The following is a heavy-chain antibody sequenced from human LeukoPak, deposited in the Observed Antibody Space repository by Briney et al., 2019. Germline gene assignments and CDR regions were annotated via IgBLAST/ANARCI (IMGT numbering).Heavy chain of an antibody. D-gene: IGHD6-19*01. Sequence: SETLSLTCTVSGGSISSGSYYWSWIRQPAGKGLEWIGRIYTSGSTNYNPSLKSRVTISVDTSKNQFSLKLSSVTAADTAVYYCARDYSSGWRTNWFDPWGQGTLVTVSS. CDR3: ARDYSSGWRTNWFDP. J-gene: IGHJ5*02. CDR1: GGSISSGSYY. V-gene: IGHV4-61*02. CDR2: IYTSGST.